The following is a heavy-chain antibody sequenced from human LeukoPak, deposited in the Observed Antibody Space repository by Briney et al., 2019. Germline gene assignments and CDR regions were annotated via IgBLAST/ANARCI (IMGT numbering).Heavy chain of an antibody. CDR3: ARQCSSTSCYSY. D-gene: IGHD2-2*01. J-gene: IGHJ4*02. V-gene: IGHV4-39*01. CDR1: GGSISSSTYY. Sequence: SETLSLTCTVSGGSISSSTYYWGWLRQPPGKGLEWIGNIYYGGSTFYNPSLKSRVTISLDTSKNQFSLKLSSVTAADTAVYFCARQCSSTSCYSYWGQGTLVTVSS. CDR2: IYYGGST.